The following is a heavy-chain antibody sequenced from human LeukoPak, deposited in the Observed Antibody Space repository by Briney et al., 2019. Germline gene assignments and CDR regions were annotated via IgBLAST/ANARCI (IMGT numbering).Heavy chain of an antibody. CDR1: GYSFTSYW. D-gene: IGHD3-10*01. V-gene: IGHV5-10-1*01. J-gene: IGHJ6*04. CDR2: IDPSDSYT. Sequence: GESLKISCKGSGYSFTSYWISWVRQMPGKGLEWMGRIDPSDSYTNYSPSFQGHVTISADKSISTAYLQWSNLKASDTAMYYCARHLNHYGSGSYGYYYGMDVWGKGTTVTVSS. CDR3: ARHLNHYGSGSYGYYYGMDV.